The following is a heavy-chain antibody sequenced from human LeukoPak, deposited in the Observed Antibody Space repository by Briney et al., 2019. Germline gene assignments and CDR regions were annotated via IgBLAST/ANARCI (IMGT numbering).Heavy chain of an antibody. CDR1: GGSISSYY. CDR2: MYYSGST. D-gene: IGHD5-12*01. CDR3: ARYIVATIIDY. J-gene: IGHJ4*02. Sequence: SETLSLTCTVSGGSISSYYWGWIRQPPGKGLEWIGSMYYSGSTYYNPSLKSRVTISVDTSKNQFSLKLGSVTAADTAVYYCARYIVATIIDYWGQGTLVTVSS. V-gene: IGHV4-39*01.